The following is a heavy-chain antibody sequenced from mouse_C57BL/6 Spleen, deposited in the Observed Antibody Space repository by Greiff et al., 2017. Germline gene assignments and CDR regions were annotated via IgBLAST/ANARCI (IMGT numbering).Heavy chain of an antibody. CDR1: GYTFTSYW. CDR3: AREEAYSNCLNV. CDR2: IDPSDSYT. V-gene: IGHV1-50*01. D-gene: IGHD2-5*01. Sequence: VQLQQPGAELVKPGASVKLSCKASGYTFTSYWMQWVKQRPGQGLEWIGEIDPSDSYTNYNQKFKGKATLTVDTSSSTAYMQLSSLTSADSAVYCCAREEAYSNCLNVWGTGTTVTVSS. J-gene: IGHJ1*03.